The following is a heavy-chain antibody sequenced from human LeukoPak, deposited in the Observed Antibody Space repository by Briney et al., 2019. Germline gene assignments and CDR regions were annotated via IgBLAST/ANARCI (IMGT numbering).Heavy chain of an antibody. V-gene: IGHV1-2*02. D-gene: IGHD6-6*01. CDR2: INPNSGGT. CDR3: ARDDIAAHAFYYYYGMDV. Sequence: GASVKVSCKASGYTFTGYYMHWVRQAPGQVLEWMGWINPNSGGTNYAQKFQGRVTMTRDTSISTAYMELSRLRSDDTAVYYCARDDIAAHAFYYYYGMDVWGQGTTVTVSS. CDR1: GYTFTGYY. J-gene: IGHJ6*02.